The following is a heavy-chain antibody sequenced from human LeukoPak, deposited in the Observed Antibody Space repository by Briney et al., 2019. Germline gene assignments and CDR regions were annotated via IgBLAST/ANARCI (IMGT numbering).Heavy chain of an antibody. Sequence: PGGSLRLSCAASGFTFSSYAMSWVRQAPGKGREWVSAISGSGGRTYYADSVEGRFTISRDNSKNTLYLQMNSLRAEDTAVYYCAKFLPTHIVVANYYFDYWGQGTLVTVSS. CDR3: AKFLPTHIVVANYYFDY. CDR1: GFTFSSYA. CDR2: ISGSGGRT. D-gene: IGHD2-21*01. J-gene: IGHJ4*02. V-gene: IGHV3-23*01.